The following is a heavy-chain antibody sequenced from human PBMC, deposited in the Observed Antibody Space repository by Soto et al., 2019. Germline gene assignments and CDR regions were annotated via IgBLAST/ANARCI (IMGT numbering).Heavy chain of an antibody. CDR3: AGPDLAGNYDTPLN. CDR2: IYYSGST. V-gene: IGHV4-59*01. J-gene: IGHJ4*02. CDR1: GGSISSYY. D-gene: IGHD3-9*01. Sequence: SETLSLTCTVSGGSISSYYWSWIRQPPGKGLEWIGYIYYSGSTNYNPSLKSRVTISVDTSKNQFSLKLSSVTAADTAVYYCAGPDLAGNYDTPLNWGQGTRVTVSS.